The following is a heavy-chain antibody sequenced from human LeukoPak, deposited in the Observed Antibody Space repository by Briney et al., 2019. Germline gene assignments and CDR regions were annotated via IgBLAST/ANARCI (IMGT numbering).Heavy chain of an antibody. Sequence: SVKLSCTASEGTFTSYAISWLRQAPGQGLEWRGGIIPIFGTANYAQKFQGRVTITTDESTSTAYMELSSLRSEDTAVYYCASGYCTNGVCYPVDYWGQGTLVTVSS. CDR1: EGTFTSYA. V-gene: IGHV1-69*05. D-gene: IGHD2-8*01. CDR3: ASGYCTNGVCYPVDY. J-gene: IGHJ4*02. CDR2: IIPIFGTA.